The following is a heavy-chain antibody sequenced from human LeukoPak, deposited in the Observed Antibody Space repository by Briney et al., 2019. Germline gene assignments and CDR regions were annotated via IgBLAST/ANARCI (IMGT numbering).Heavy chain of an antibody. D-gene: IGHD3-22*01. V-gene: IGHV3-15*01. CDR2: IKSKTDGGTT. CDR1: GFTFSNAW. Sequence: GGSLRLSCAASGFTFSNAWMSWVRQAPGKGLEWVGRIKSKTDGGTTDYAAPVEGRFTTSRDDSKNTLYLQMNSLKTEDTAVYYCTTATSTMIAPYFDYWGQGTLVTVSS. J-gene: IGHJ4*02. CDR3: TTATSTMIAPYFDY.